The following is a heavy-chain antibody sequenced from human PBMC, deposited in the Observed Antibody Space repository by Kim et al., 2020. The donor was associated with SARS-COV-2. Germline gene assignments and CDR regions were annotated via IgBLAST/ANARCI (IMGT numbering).Heavy chain of an antibody. D-gene: IGHD3-9*01. V-gene: IGHV4-30-2*01. CDR3: ARGFDWLRTTLYFDY. CDR2: IYHSGST. Sequence: SETLSLTCAVSGGSISSGGYSWSWIRQPPGKGLEWIGYIYHSGSTYYNPSLKSRVTISVDRYKNPFSLKLSSVTAADTAVYYCARGFDWLRTTLYFDYWGQGTLVTVSS. CDR1: GGSISSGGYS. J-gene: IGHJ4*02.